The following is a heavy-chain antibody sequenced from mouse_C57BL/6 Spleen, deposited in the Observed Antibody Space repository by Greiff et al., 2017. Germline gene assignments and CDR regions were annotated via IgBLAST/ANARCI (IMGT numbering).Heavy chain of an antibody. V-gene: IGHV1-55*01. CDR3: ARREVYDYEFAY. CDR1: GYTFTSYW. CDR2: IYPGSGST. Sequence: VQLQQPGAELVKPGASVKMSCKASGYTFTSYWITWVKQRPGQGLEWIGDIYPGSGSTNYNEKFKSKATLTVDTSSSTAYMQLSSLTSEDSAVYYCARREVYDYEFAYWGQGTLVTVSA. D-gene: IGHD2-4*01. J-gene: IGHJ3*01.